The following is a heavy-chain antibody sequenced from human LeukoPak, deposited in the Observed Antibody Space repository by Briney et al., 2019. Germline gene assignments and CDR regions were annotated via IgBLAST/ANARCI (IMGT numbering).Heavy chain of an antibody. CDR3: ARDFIAVASTHYYYGMDV. Sequence: GGSLRLSCAASGFTFSSYSMNWVRQAPGKGLEWVSSISSSSSYIYYADSVKGRFTISRDNAKNSLYLQMNSLRAEDTAVYYCARDFIAVASTHYYYGMDVWGQGTTVTVSS. V-gene: IGHV3-21*01. J-gene: IGHJ6*02. CDR2: ISSSSSYI. D-gene: IGHD6-19*01. CDR1: GFTFSSYS.